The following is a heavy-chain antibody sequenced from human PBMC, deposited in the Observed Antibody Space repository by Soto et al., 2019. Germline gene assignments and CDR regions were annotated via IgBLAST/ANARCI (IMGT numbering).Heavy chain of an antibody. J-gene: IGHJ5*02. CDR2: INHSGST. Sequence: PSETLSLTCAVYGGSFSGYYWSWIRQPPGKGLEWIGEINHSGSTNYNPSLKSRVTISVDTSKNQFSLKLSSVTAADTAVYYCARERGGTITMVRGVINWFDPWGQGTLVTVS. V-gene: IGHV4-34*01. D-gene: IGHD3-10*01. CDR1: GGSFSGYY. CDR3: ARERGGTITMVRGVINWFDP.